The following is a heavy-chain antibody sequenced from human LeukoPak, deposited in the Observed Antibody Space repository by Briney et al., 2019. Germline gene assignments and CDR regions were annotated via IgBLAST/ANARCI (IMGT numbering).Heavy chain of an antibody. CDR1: GGTISSDY. CDR2: IYYSGST. V-gene: IGHV4-59*01. J-gene: IGHJ3*02. CDR3: ARSPLFRAFDI. Sequence: ESSETLSFNCTVSGGTISSDYWSWIRQPPGKGLKWIGYIYYSGSTNYNPSLKSRVTISVDTSKNQFSLKLNSVTAADTAVYYCARSPLFRAFDIWGQGTMVTVSS.